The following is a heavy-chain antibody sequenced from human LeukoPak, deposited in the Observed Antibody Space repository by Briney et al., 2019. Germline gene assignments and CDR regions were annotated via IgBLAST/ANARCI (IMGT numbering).Heavy chain of an antibody. Sequence: GGSLRLSCAASGFTFSNYMTWVRQAPGKGLEWVSLIYTDGSTYYADSVKGRFTISRHNSKNTLYIQMNSLGADDTAVYYCATGYSGYRRSYYYGMDVWGQGTTVTVSS. CDR3: ATGYSGYRRSYYYGMDV. CDR1: GFTFSNY. CDR2: IYTDGST. J-gene: IGHJ6*02. D-gene: IGHD5-12*01. V-gene: IGHV3-53*04.